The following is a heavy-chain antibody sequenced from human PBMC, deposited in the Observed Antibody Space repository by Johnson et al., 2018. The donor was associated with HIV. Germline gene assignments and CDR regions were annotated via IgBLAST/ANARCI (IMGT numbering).Heavy chain of an antibody. D-gene: IGHD5-18*01. CDR3: ARLPSGYSRDAFDI. Sequence: QVQLVESGGGVVQPGGSLRLSCAASGFTFSSYGMHWVRQAPGKGLEWVSGINWNGGSTGYADSVKGRFTISRDNAKNMLYLQMNSLRAEDTAVYYCARLPSGYSRDAFDIWGEGTMVTVS. V-gene: IGHV3-NL1*01. CDR1: GFTFSSYG. J-gene: IGHJ3*02. CDR2: INWNGGST.